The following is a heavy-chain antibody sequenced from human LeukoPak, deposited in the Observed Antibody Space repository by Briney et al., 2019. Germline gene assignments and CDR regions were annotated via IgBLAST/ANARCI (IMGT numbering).Heavy chain of an antibody. V-gene: IGHV4-34*01. CDR2: INHSGST. J-gene: IGHJ4*02. CDR3: ARVRGYCSSTSCPRGFDY. D-gene: IGHD2-2*01. CDR1: GGSFSGYY. Sequence: SETLSLTCAVYGGSFSGYYWSWIRQPPGKGLEWVGEINHSGSTNYNPSLKSRVTISVDTSKNQFSLKLSSVTAADTAVYYCARVRGYCSSTSCPRGFDYWGQGTLVTASS.